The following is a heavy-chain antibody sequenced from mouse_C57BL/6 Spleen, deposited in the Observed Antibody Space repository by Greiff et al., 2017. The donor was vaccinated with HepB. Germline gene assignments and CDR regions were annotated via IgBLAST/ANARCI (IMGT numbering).Heavy chain of an antibody. D-gene: IGHD1-1*01. CDR2: INPSNGGT. CDR3: AREGGPVVATDY. V-gene: IGHV1-53*01. Sequence: VQLQQSGTELVKPGASVKLSCKASGYTFTSYWMHWVKQRPGQGLEWIGNINPSNGGTNYNEKFKSKATLTVDKSSSTAYMQLSSLTSEDSAVYYCAREGGPVVATDYWGQGTTLTVSS. J-gene: IGHJ2*01. CDR1: GYTFTSYW.